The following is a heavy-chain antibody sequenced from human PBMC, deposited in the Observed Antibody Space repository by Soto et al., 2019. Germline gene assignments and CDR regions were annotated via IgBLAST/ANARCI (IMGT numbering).Heavy chain of an antibody. CDR2: IIPILGIA. J-gene: IGHJ5*02. CDR1: GGTFSSYT. D-gene: IGHD3-9*01. V-gene: IGHV1-69*02. CDR3: ARAQRNYDILTGYYTNWFDP. Sequence: ASVKVSCKASGGTFSSYTISWVRQAPGQGLEWMGRIIPILGIANYAQKFQGRVTITADKSTSTAYMELSSLRSEDTAVYYCARAQRNYDILTGYYTNWFDPWGQGTLVTVSS.